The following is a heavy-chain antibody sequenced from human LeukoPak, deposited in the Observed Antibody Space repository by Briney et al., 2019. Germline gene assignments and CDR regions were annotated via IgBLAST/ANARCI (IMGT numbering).Heavy chain of an antibody. D-gene: IGHD3-22*01. CDR2: IIPIFGTA. J-gene: IGHJ4*02. CDR1: GGTFSSYA. V-gene: IGHV1-69*13. CDR3: ARVAMIVSRTVKSPPLYYFDY. Sequence: GASVKVSCKASGGTFSSYAISWVRQAPGQGLEWMGGIIPIFGTANYAQKFQGRVTITADESTSTAYMELSSLRSEDTAVYYCARVAMIVSRTVKSPPLYYFDYWGQGTLVTVSS.